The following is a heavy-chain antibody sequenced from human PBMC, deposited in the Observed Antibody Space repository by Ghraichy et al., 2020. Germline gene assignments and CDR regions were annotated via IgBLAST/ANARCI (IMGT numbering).Heavy chain of an antibody. Sequence: SETLSLTCTVSGGSISSGSYYWSWIRQPAGKGLEWIGRIYTSGSTNYNPSLKSRVTISVDTSKNQFSLKLSSVTAADTAVYYCAREQGSSALLYYYYGMDVWGQGTTVTVSS. CDR1: GGSISSGSYY. CDR3: AREQGSSALLYYYYGMDV. V-gene: IGHV4-61*02. CDR2: IYTSGST. J-gene: IGHJ6*02. D-gene: IGHD6-6*01.